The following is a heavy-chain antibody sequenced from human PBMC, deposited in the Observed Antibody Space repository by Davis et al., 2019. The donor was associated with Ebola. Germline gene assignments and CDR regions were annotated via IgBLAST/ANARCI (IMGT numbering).Heavy chain of an antibody. Sequence: PSETLSLTCSVSGGSISGYKWSWIRQSAGKGLEWIGRVFNSGGTNYNPSLESRVTMSVDTSKNLVSLRLTSLTAADTAVYYCARDAGEWEQPKWYFQVWGRGTRVTVSS. V-gene: IGHV4-4*07. J-gene: IGHJ2*01. D-gene: IGHD1-26*01. CDR3: ARDAGEWEQPKWYFQV. CDR1: GGSISGYK. CDR2: VFNSGGT.